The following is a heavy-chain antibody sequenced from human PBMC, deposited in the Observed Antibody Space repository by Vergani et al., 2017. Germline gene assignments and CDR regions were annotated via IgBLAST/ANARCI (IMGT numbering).Heavy chain of an antibody. CDR1: GFTFSNAW. CDR2: IKSKTDGGTT. CDR3: TTEIVRVMGYFQH. J-gene: IGHJ1*01. D-gene: IGHD3-22*01. V-gene: IGHV3-15*07. Sequence: EVQLVESGGGLVKPGGSLRLSCAASGFTFSNAWMNWVRQAPGKGLEWVGRIKSKTDGGTTDYASPLKVRFTISRDDSKKTLYLQRNSLKTEDTAVYCCTTEIVRVMGYFQHWGQGTLVTVAS.